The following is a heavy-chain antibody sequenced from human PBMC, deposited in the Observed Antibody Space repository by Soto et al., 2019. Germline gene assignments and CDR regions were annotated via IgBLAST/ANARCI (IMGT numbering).Heavy chain of an antibody. Sequence: EVQLLEPGGGLVQPGGSLRLSCAASGFTFSSYAMSWVRQAPGKGLEWVSATSGSGGSTYYANSVKGRFTKSRDNSKNTLYLQMNSLRAEDTAVYDWAKDEYSGYDWAEDGMDVWGQGTTVTVSS. CDR1: GFTFSSYA. CDR3: AKDEYSGYDWAEDGMDV. D-gene: IGHD5-12*01. J-gene: IGHJ6*02. V-gene: IGHV3-23*01. CDR2: TSGSGGST.